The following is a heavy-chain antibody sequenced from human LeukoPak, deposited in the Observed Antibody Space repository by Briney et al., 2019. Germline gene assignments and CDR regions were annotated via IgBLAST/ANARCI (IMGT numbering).Heavy chain of an antibody. J-gene: IGHJ4*02. CDR2: INHSGST. CDR3: ASVPGDRIF. CDR1: GGSFSGYY. V-gene: IGHV4-34*01. D-gene: IGHD7-27*01. Sequence: KTSETLSLTCAVYGGSFSGYYWSWIRQPPGEGLEWIGEINHSGSTNYNPSLKSRVTISVDTSKNQFSLKLSSVTAADTAVYYCASVPGDRIFWGQGTLVTVSS.